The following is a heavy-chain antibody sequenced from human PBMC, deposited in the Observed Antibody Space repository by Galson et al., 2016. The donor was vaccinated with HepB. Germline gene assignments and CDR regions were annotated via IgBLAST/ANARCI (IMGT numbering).Heavy chain of an antibody. CDR3: AKGRPAVAAAGLNY. CDR1: GFTFSSYA. CDR2: ISRSGDAT. Sequence: SLRLSCAASGFTFSSYAMDWVRQAPRKGLEWVSAISRSGDATYYADSVKGRLTISRDNSNNTLFLQMNSLRVEDTAVYYCAKGRPAVAAAGLNYWGQGTLVTVSS. V-gene: IGHV3-23*01. D-gene: IGHD6-13*01. J-gene: IGHJ4*02.